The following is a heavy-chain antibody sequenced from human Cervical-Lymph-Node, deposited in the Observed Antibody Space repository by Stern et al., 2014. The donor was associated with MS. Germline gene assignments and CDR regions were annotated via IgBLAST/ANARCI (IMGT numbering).Heavy chain of an antibody. CDR3: AREGGYTSSFDY. V-gene: IGHV4-59*01. Sequence: QVQLGQSGPGLVKPSETLSLTCTVSGGSIGSYYWSWIRQPPGKGLEWIGYIYYSGSTNYNPSLKSRVTISVDTSKNQFSLKLSSVTAGDTAVYYCAREGGYTSSFDYWGQGTLVTVSS. D-gene: IGHD6-13*01. CDR1: GGSIGSYY. J-gene: IGHJ4*02. CDR2: IYYSGST.